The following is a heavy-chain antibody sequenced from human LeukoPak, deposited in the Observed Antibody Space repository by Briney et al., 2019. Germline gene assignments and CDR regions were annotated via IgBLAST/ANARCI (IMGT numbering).Heavy chain of an antibody. Sequence: GESLRISCKGSGYRFTNYWISWVRQVPGKGLEWMGRIDPSDSYTSYSPSFQGHVTISVDKSISTAYLQWSSLEASDTAMYYCARRVVVPTAGSFDPWGQGTLVIVSS. CDR3: ARRVVVPTAGSFDP. V-gene: IGHV5-10-1*01. CDR1: GYRFTNYW. D-gene: IGHD2-2*01. J-gene: IGHJ5*02. CDR2: IDPSDSYT.